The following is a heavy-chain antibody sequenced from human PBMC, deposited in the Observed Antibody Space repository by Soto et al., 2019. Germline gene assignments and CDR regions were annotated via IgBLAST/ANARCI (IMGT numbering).Heavy chain of an antibody. CDR2: IYYSGST. Sequence: QLQLQESGPGLVKPSETLSLTCTVSGGSISSSSYYWGWIRQPPGKGLEWIGSIYYSGSTYYNPSLKSRVTLSVDTSKNQFYLKLSSVTAADTAVYYCARRVRYYYDSSGYYSYYFDYWGQGTMVTVSS. J-gene: IGHJ4*02. D-gene: IGHD3-22*01. CDR1: GGSISSSSYY. V-gene: IGHV4-39*01. CDR3: ARRVRYYYDSSGYYSYYFDY.